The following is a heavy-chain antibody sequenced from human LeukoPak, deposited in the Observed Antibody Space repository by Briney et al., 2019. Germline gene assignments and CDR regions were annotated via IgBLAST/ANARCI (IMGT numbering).Heavy chain of an antibody. CDR2: IYTSGST. D-gene: IGHD3-16*01. CDR1: GGSISSGSYY. J-gene: IGHJ3*02. V-gene: IGHV4-61*02. CDR3: VRAFGFPDAFDI. Sequence: SETLSLTCTVSGGSISSGSYYWSRIRQPAGKRLEWIGRIYTSGSTNYNPSLKSRVTISVDTSKNQFSLKLSSVTAADTAVYYCVRAFGFPDAFDIWGQGTMVTVSS.